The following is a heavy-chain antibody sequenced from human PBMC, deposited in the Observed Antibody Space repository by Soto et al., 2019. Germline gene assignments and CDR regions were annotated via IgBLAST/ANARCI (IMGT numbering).Heavy chain of an antibody. D-gene: IGHD6-19*01. CDR2: INHSGST. V-gene: IGHV4-34*01. CDR1: GGSFSGYY. Sequence: LSLTCAVYGGSFSGYYWSWIRQPPGKGLEWIGEINHSGSTNYNPSLKSRVTISVDTSKNQFSLKLSSVTAADTAVYYCARGLNSHSSGWYGTDYWGQGTLVTVSS. CDR3: ARGLNSHSSGWYGTDY. J-gene: IGHJ4*02.